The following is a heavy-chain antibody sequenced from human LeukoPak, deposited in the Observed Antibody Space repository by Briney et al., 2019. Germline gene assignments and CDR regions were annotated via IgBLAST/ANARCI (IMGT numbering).Heavy chain of an antibody. Sequence: GGSLRLSCAASGFTFSSYSMNWVHQAPGKGLECVSSISSSSSYIYYADSVKGRFTISRDNAKNSLYLQMNSLRAEDTAVYYCAVDYYDSSGYYYDWGQGTLVTVSS. CDR2: ISSSSSYI. CDR3: AVDYYDSSGYYYD. D-gene: IGHD3-22*01. V-gene: IGHV3-21*01. CDR1: GFTFSSYS. J-gene: IGHJ4*02.